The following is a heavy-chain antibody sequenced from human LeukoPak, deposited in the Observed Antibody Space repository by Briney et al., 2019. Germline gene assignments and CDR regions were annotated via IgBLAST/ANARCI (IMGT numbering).Heavy chain of an antibody. J-gene: IGHJ4*02. CDR2: IYHSGST. D-gene: IGHD3-22*01. CDR3: AGAFDYYDSSGYLVDY. CDR1: GYSISSGYY. V-gene: IGHV4-38-2*02. Sequence: SETLSLTCTVSGYSISSGYYWGWIRQPPGKGLEWIGSIYHSGSTYYNPSLKSRVTISVDTSKNQFSLKLSSVTAADTAVYYCAGAFDYYDSSGYLVDYWGQGTLVTVSS.